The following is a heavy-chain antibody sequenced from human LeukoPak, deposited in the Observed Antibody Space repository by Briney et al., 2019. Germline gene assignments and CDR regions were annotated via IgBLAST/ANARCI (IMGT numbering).Heavy chain of an antibody. D-gene: IGHD3-10*01. CDR3: ARDGRGPTRESLDY. Sequence: PGGSLRLSCAASGFTFSDYYMSWIRQPPGKGLEWIGEIYHSGSTNYNPSLKSRVTISVDKSKNQFSLKLSSVTAADTAVYYCARDGRGPTRESLDYRGQGTLVTVSS. CDR1: GFTFSDYY. V-gene: IGHV4-34*01. J-gene: IGHJ4*02. CDR2: IYHSGST.